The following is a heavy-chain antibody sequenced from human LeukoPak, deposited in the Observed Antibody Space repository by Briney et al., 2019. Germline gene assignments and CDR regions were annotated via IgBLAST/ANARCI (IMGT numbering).Heavy chain of an antibody. D-gene: IGHD2-2*01. CDR2: ISSSSSTI. Sequence: GGSLRLSCAASGFTFSSYSMNWVRQAPGKGLEWVSYISSSSSTIYYADSVKGRFTISRDNAKNSLYLQMNSLRAEDTAVYYCARDFRPVVGVGGTFDYWGQGTLVTVSS. J-gene: IGHJ4*02. V-gene: IGHV3-48*01. CDR1: GFTFSSYS. CDR3: ARDFRPVVGVGGTFDY.